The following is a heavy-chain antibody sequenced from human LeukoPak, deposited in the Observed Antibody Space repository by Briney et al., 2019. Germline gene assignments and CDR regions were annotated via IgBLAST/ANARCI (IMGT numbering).Heavy chain of an antibody. J-gene: IGHJ5*02. D-gene: IGHD3-3*01. CDR3: ARESQYDFWSGSYNWFDP. CDR1: GGSISSNY. CDR2: IYTSGST. Sequence: SETLSLTCTVAGGSISSNYWSWVRQPAGKGLEWVGRIYTSGSTNYNPSLKSGVTMSVDTSKKQFSLKLSSVTAADTAVYYCARESQYDFWSGSYNWFDPWGQGTLVTVSS. V-gene: IGHV4-4*07.